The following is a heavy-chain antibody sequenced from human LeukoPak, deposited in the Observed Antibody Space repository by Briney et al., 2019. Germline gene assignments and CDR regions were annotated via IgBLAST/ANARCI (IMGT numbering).Heavy chain of an antibody. CDR3: ARGPSDYGDYLFDY. Sequence: KPSENLSLTCAVYGGSFSGYYWNWIRQPPGKGLEWIGEINHSGSTNYNPSLKSRVTISVDTSKNQFSLKLSSVTAADTAVYYCARGPSDYGDYLFDYWGQGTLVTVSS. CDR1: GGSFSGYY. V-gene: IGHV4-34*01. D-gene: IGHD4-17*01. CDR2: INHSGST. J-gene: IGHJ4*02.